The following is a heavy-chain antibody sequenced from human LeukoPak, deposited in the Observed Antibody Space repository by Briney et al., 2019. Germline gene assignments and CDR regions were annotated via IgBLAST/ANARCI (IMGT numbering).Heavy chain of an antibody. J-gene: IGHJ4*02. V-gene: IGHV3-30*18. D-gene: IGHD3-10*01. Sequence: GGSLRLSCAAAGFIFSSYSLHWVRQAPGKGLEWVAVISYDGSKRYYPESVRGRFTISRDNFKNTLFLQMNSLRAEDTAVYYCAKDFGYDSGTYLEQWGQGTLVTVSS. CDR2: ISYDGSKR. CDR3: AKDFGYDSGTYLEQ. CDR1: GFIFSSYS.